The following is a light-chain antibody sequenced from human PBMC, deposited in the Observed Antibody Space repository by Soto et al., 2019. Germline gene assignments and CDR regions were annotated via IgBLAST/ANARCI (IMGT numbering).Light chain of an antibody. CDR3: QQYRT. Sequence: EIVMTQSPATLSVSPGERATLSCRASQSVSSNLAWYQQKPGQAPRLLIYGASTRATGIPARFSGSGSGTEFTLTISSLQSEDFAVYYCQQYRTFGQGNKVEIK. J-gene: IGKJ1*01. CDR2: GAS. V-gene: IGKV3-15*01. CDR1: QSVSSN.